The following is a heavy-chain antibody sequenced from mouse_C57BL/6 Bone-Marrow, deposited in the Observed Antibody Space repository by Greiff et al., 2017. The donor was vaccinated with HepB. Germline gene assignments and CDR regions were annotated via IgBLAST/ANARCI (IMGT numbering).Heavy chain of an antibody. CDR3: ARDAPPYDYESCWYFDV. Sequence: EVHLVESGGGLVKPGGSLKLSCAASGFTFSSYAMSWVRQTPEKRLEWVATISDGGSYTYYPDNVKGRFTISRDNAKNNLYLQMSHLKSEDTAMYYCARDAPPYDYESCWYFDVWGTGTTVTVSS. CDR1: GFTFSSYA. D-gene: IGHD2-4*01. CDR2: ISDGGSYT. J-gene: IGHJ1*03. V-gene: IGHV5-4*01.